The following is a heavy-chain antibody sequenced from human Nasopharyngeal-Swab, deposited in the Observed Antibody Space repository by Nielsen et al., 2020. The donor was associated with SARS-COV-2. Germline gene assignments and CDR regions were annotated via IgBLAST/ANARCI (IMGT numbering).Heavy chain of an antibody. V-gene: IGHV3-13*04. Sequence: GGSLRLSCAASGFTFSSYDMHWVRQAPGKGLEWVSAIGTAGDTYYPGSVKGRFTISRENAKNSLYLQMNSLRAGDTAVSYCARAGRVAYYDFWSGYYPPYYYYGMDVWGQGTTVTVSS. J-gene: IGHJ6*02. CDR1: GFTFSSYD. D-gene: IGHD3-3*01. CDR3: ARAGRVAYYDFWSGYYPPYYYYGMDV. CDR2: IGTAGDT.